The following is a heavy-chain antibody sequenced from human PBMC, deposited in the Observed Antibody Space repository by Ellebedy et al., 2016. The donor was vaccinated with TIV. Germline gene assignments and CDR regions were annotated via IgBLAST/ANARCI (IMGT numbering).Heavy chain of an antibody. CDR3: ARDYYGSGSYSSD. D-gene: IGHD3-10*01. CDR2: ISSSTTYT. Sequence: SLKISCAASGFTFSDFYMNWIRQPPGMGLEWISYISSSTTYTNYADSVKGRFTISRDNAKNSLYLRMNSMRAEDTAVYYCARDYYGSGSYSSDWGQGTLVTVSS. CDR1: GFTFSDFY. V-gene: IGHV3-11*06. J-gene: IGHJ4*02.